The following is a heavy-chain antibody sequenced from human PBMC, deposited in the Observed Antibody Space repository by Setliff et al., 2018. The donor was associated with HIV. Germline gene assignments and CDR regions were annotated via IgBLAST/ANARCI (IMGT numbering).Heavy chain of an antibody. CDR1: GGSFSGHY. CDR2: VDQSGSI. J-gene: IGHJ6*02. D-gene: IGHD3-10*01. CDR3: ARGSNDVSWGVYYYYGMDV. Sequence: SETLSLTCGVSGGSFSGHYWTWIRRPPGKGLEWIGEVDQSGSINYNPSLKSRATISLDTSKSHFSLRLTSVTAADTAVSYCARGSNDVSWGVYYYYGMDVWGQGTAVTVSS. V-gene: IGHV4-34*01.